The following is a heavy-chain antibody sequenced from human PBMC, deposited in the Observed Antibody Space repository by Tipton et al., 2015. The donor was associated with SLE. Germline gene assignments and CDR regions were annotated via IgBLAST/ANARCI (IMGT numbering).Heavy chain of an antibody. Sequence: RSLRLSCTDSGFSFGDYAMSWFRQAPGKGLEWVGFIRSKAYGGTTEYAASVKGRFTISRDDSKSIAYLQMNSLKTEDTAMYYCARLRSDMDVWGKGTTVTVSS. J-gene: IGHJ6*03. CDR3: ARLRSDMDV. CDR1: GFSFGDYA. CDR2: IRSKAYGGTT. V-gene: IGHV3-49*03.